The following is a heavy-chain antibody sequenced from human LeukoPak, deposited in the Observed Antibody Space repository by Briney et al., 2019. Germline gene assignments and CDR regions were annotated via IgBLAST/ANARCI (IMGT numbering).Heavy chain of an antibody. CDR2: INSDASST. J-gene: IGHJ4*02. CDR1: GFTFSSFW. CDR3: ARDFGAGWEEPKYSFDY. V-gene: IGHV3-74*01. D-gene: IGHD3-10*01. Sequence: PGGSLRLSCAASGFTFSSFWMHWVRQAPGKGLVWVSRINSDASSTSYADSVKGRFTISRDNSKNTLYLQMNSLKPEDTAVYYCARDFGAGWEEPKYSFDYWGQGILVTVSS.